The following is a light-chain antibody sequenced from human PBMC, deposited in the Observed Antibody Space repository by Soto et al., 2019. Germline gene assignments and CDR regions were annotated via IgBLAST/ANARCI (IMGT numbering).Light chain of an antibody. CDR1: QSISSW. CDR2: KAS. J-gene: IGKJ3*01. Sequence: DIQMTQSPSTLSATVGDRVTITCRASQSISSWLAWYQQKPGKAPKLLIYKASSLESGVPSRFSGSGSGTEFTLTISSLQPDDFATYYCQQYNSYSGTFGPGTRWIS. CDR3: QQYNSYSGT. V-gene: IGKV1-5*03.